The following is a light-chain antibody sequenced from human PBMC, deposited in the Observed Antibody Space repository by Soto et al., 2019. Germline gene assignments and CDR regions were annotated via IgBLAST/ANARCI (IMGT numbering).Light chain of an antibody. V-gene: IGKV1-5*03. J-gene: IGKJ4*01. CDR2: KAS. CDR3: QQYNTYPLT. Sequence: DIQMTQSPSTLSASVGDRVTITCRASQSISTWLAWYQQKPGKAPKLLIYKASSLEGGVPSRFSGSGSGTDFNITISSLQPADFATYYCQQYNTYPLTFGGGTTVDIE. CDR1: QSISTW.